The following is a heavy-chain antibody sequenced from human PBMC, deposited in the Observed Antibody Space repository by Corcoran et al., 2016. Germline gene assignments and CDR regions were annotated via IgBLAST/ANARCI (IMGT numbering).Heavy chain of an antibody. D-gene: IGHD2-15*01. CDR3: ASRKVVATTRYYGMDV. J-gene: IGHJ6*02. CDR2: IIPIFGTA. V-gene: IGHV1-69*01. CDR1: GGTFSSYA. Sequence: QVQLVQSGAEVKKPGSSVKVSCKASGGTFSSYAISWVRQAPGQGLEWMGGIIPIFGTANYAQKFQGRVTITADESTSTAYMELNSLRSEDTAIYYCASRKVVATTRYYGMDVWGQGSTVTVSS.